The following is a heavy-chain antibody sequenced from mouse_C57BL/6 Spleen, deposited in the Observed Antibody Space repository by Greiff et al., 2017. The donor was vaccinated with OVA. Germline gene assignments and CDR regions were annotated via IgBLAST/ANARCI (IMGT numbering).Heavy chain of an antibody. V-gene: IGHV1-82*01. CDR3: ARSPPSYDYPWFAY. CDR1: GYAFSSSW. Sequence: QVLLQQSGPELVKPGASVKISCKASGYAFSSSWMNWVKQRPGQGLEWIGWIYPGDGDTNYNGKFKGKATLTADKSSSTAYMQLSSLTSEDSAVYFGARSPPSYDYPWFAYWGQGTLVTVSA. D-gene: IGHD2-4*01. J-gene: IGHJ3*01. CDR2: IYPGDGDT.